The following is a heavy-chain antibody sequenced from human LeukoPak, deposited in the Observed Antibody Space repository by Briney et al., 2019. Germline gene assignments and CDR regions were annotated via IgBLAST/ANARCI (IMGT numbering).Heavy chain of an antibody. CDR1: GFTFSSYG. CDR2: ISYDGSNK. Sequence: PGRSLRLSCAASGFTFSSYGMHWVRQAPGKGLEWVAVISYDGSNKYYADSVKGRFTISRDNSKNTLYLQMNSLRAEDTAVYYCAKGFHYYDSSGYYQNDYWGQGTLVTASS. V-gene: IGHV3-30*18. J-gene: IGHJ4*02. CDR3: AKGFHYYDSSGYYQNDY. D-gene: IGHD3-22*01.